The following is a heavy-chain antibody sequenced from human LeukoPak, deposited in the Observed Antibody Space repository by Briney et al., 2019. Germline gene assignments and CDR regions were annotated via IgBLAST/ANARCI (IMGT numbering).Heavy chain of an antibody. CDR2: IRYDGNNE. CDR3: ASRITMVRGVSPFDY. J-gene: IGHJ4*02. Sequence: GGSLRLSCVASGFPFSSHGMHWVRQAPGKGLEWVTFIRYDGNNEHYADSVKGRFTISRDNSKNSLYLQMNSLRTEDTAVYYCASRITMVRGVSPFDYWGQGTLVTVSS. D-gene: IGHD3-10*01. V-gene: IGHV3-30*02. CDR1: GFPFSSHG.